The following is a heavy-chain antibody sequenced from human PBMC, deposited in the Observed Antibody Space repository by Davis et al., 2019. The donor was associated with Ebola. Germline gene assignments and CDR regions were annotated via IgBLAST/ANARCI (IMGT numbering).Heavy chain of an antibody. CDR1: GFTFSSYS. CDR3: AREEGLVLEWLFAEY. J-gene: IGHJ4*02. CDR2: IKQDGSEK. V-gene: IGHV3-7*03. Sequence: PGGSLRLSCAASGFTFSSYSMNWVRQAPGKGLEWVANIKQDGSEKYYVDSVKGRFTISRDNAKNSLYLQMNSLRAEDTAVYYCAREEGLVLEWLFAEYWGQGTLVTVSS. D-gene: IGHD3-3*01.